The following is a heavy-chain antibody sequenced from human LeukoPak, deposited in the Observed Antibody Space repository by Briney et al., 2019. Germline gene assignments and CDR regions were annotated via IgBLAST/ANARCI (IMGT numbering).Heavy chain of an antibody. CDR2: IYYSGST. Sequence: SETLSLTCTVSGGSISSSSYYWGWIRQPPGKGLEWLGSIYYSGSTYYNPSLKSRVTISVDTSKNQFSLKLSSVTAADTAVYYCARRRPYCSGGSCYDNWFDPWGQGTLVTVSS. J-gene: IGHJ5*02. CDR1: GGSISSSSYY. D-gene: IGHD2-15*01. V-gene: IGHV4-39*01. CDR3: ARRRPYCSGGSCYDNWFDP.